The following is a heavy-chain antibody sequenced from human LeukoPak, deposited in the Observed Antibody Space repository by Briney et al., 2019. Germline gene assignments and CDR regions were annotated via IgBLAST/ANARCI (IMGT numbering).Heavy chain of an antibody. CDR3: ARSRDFWSGSSNWFDP. Sequence: ASVKVSCKASGYTFTSYGISWVRQAPGQGLEWMGWISACNGNTNYAQKLQGRVTMTTDTSTSTAYMELRSLRSDDTAVYYCARSRDFWSGSSNWFDPWGQGTLVTVSS. J-gene: IGHJ5*02. D-gene: IGHD3-3*01. V-gene: IGHV1-18*01. CDR2: ISACNGNT. CDR1: GYTFTSYG.